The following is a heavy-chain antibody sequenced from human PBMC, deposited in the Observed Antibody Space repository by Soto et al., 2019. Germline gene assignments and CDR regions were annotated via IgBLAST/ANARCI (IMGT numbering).Heavy chain of an antibody. CDR1: GFTVSSNY. J-gene: IGHJ4*02. V-gene: IGHV3-66*01. D-gene: IGHD6-19*01. CDR2: IYSGGST. CDR3: ASVRYTSGQSLDY. Sequence: EVQLVESGGGLVQPGGSLRLSCAASGFTVSSNYMSWVRQAPGKGLEWVSLIYSGGSTYYADSVKGRFTISRDNSKNTLYLQMNRLRAEDTAVYSCASVRYTSGQSLDYWGQGTLVTVSS.